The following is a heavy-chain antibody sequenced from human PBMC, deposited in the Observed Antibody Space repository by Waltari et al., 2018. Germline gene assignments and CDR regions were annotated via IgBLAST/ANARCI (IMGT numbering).Heavy chain of an antibody. J-gene: IGHJ3*02. V-gene: IGHV1-8*01. CDR1: GYTFTSYD. Sequence: QMVQSGAEVKKPGASVKVSCKASGYTFTSYDINWVRQATGQGLEWMGWMNPNSGNTGYAQKFQGRVTMTRNTSISTAYMELSSLRSEDTAVYYCARAIVVVVAASDAFDIWGQGTMVTVSS. D-gene: IGHD2-15*01. CDR3: ARAIVVVVAASDAFDI. CDR2: MNPNSGNT.